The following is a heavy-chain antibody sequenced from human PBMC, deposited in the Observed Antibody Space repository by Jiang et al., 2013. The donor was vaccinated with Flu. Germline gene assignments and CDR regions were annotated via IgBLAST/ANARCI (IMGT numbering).Heavy chain of an antibody. D-gene: IGHD6-13*01. CDR1: GFTFSNYW. CDR2: IKQDGSEK. J-gene: IGHJ4*02. V-gene: IGHV3-7*01. Sequence: GGSLRLSCAASGFTFSNYWMSWVRQAPGKGLEWVANIKQDGSEKYYVDSVRGRFTISRDSAKNSLYLQMSSLRVEDTAVYYCASRPPDTWYLGVFDYWGQGTLVTVSS. CDR3: ASRPPDTWYLGVFDY.